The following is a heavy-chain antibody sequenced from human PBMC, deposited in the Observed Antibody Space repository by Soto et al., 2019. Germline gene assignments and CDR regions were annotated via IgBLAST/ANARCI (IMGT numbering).Heavy chain of an antibody. J-gene: IGHJ4*02. V-gene: IGHV4-34*01. CDR1: GGSFSGYY. CDR3: ARDKITGLFDY. D-gene: IGHD2-8*02. CDR2: INHSGST. Sequence: QVQLQQWGAGLLKPSETLSLTCAVYGGSFSGYYWTWIRQPPGTGLEWIGEINHSGSTNYNPSRNSRVTISVDTSNNHSCLKLTSVSAADPAVYYCARDKITGLFDYWGQGTLVTFSS.